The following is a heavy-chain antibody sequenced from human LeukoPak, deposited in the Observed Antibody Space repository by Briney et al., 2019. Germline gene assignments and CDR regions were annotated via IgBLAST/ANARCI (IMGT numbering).Heavy chain of an antibody. CDR3: AYLYDSSGYYYFDY. CDR2: ISAYNGNT. V-gene: IGHV1-18*01. CDR1: GYTFTSYG. D-gene: IGHD3-22*01. Sequence: ASVKVSCKASGYTFTSYGISWVRQAPGQGLEWRGWISAYNGNTNYAQKLQGRVTMTTDTSTSTAYMELRSLRSDDTAVYYCAYLYDSSGYYYFDYWGQGTLVTVSS. J-gene: IGHJ4*02.